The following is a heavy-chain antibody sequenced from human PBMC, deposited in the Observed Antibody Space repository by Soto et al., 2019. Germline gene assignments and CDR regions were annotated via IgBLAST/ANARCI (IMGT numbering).Heavy chain of an antibody. J-gene: IGHJ6*02. CDR3: ARQDSGYDSYYYYGMDV. Sequence: PGESLNISCKGSGYSFTSYWIGLVRQMPGKGLEWMGIIYPGDSDTRYSPSFQGQVTISADKSISTAYLQWSSLKASDTAMYYCARQDSGYDSYYYYGMDVWGQGTTVTVSS. D-gene: IGHD5-12*01. V-gene: IGHV5-51*01. CDR2: IYPGDSDT. CDR1: GYSFTSYW.